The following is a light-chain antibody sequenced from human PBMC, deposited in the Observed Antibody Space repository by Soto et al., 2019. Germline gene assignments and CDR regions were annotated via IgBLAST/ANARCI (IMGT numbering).Light chain of an antibody. Sequence: DIQMTQSPSTLSASVGDRVTVTCRASQSISTWLAWYQQKPGKAPKVLIYAASSLQSGVPSRFTGSGSGTEFTLTISSLQPDDFATYYCQQYNSLGTFGPGTKVDIK. J-gene: IGKJ3*01. CDR2: AAS. V-gene: IGKV1-5*03. CDR1: QSISTW. CDR3: QQYNSLGT.